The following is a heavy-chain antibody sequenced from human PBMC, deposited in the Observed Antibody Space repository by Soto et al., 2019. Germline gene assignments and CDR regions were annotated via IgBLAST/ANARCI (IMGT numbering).Heavy chain of an antibody. Sequence: LRLSCASSGFTFTNYGMHWVRQAPGKGLEWVAVFRHDGTNKYYADSVKGRFIVSRDTSKNTLYLQMNSLRTEDTAVYFCARDLSGPLDYWGQGTLVTVSS. CDR3: ARDLSGPLDY. J-gene: IGHJ4*02. CDR1: GFTFTNYG. V-gene: IGHV3-33*01. CDR2: FRHDGTNK.